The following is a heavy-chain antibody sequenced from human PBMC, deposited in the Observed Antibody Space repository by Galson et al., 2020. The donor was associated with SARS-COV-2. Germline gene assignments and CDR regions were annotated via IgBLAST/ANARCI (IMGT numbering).Heavy chain of an antibody. Sequence: SETLSLTCAVYGGSFSGYYWTWIRQPPGKGLEWIGEINNSGSSNSNSSLKSRVTMSVDTSKNQFSLKLSSVTAADTGVYDCAKRNEVVWFGQLLLSNYSYGMDVWGQGTTVTVSS. D-gene: IGHD3-10*01. CDR1: GGSFSGYY. CDR2: INNSGSS. V-gene: IGHV4-34*01. CDR3: AKRNEVVWFGQLLLSNYSYGMDV. J-gene: IGHJ6*02.